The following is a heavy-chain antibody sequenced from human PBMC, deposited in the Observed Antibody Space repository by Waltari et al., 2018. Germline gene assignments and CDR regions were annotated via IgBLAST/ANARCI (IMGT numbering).Heavy chain of an antibody. CDR2: INTNTGNP. D-gene: IGHD5-18*01. V-gene: IGHV7-4-1*02. Sequence: QVQLVQSGSELKKSGASVKVSCKASGYIFSNYAMNWVRQAPGQGLEWMGWINTNTGNPTYAQGFTGRFVFSLDTSVSTAYLQISSLKAEDTSVYYCAKGIQLWGRGSWYFDDWGQGTLVTVSS. J-gene: IGHJ4*02. CDR3: AKGIQLWGRGSWYFDD. CDR1: GYIFSNYA.